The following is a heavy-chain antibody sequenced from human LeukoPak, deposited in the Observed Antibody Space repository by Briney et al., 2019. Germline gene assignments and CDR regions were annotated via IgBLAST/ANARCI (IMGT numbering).Heavy chain of an antibody. V-gene: IGHV3-7*03. CDR1: GFTFSSYA. D-gene: IGHD3-16*01. CDR2: INHNGNVN. CDR3: ARGGGLDV. J-gene: IGHJ6*02. Sequence: GGSLRLSCVASGFTFSSYAMSWARQAPGKGLEWVASINHNGNVNYYVDSVKGRFTISRGNAKNSLYLQMSNLRAEDTAVYFCARGGGLDVWGQGATVTVSS.